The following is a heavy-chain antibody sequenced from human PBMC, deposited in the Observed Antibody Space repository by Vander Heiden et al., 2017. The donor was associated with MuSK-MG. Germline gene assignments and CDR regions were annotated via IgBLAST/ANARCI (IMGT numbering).Heavy chain of an antibody. V-gene: IGHV4-61*02. D-gene: IGHD1-1*01. CDR3: ARDYRTRVHNWFDP. Sequence: QVQLQESGPGLVKPSQTLSLTCTVSGGSISSGSYYWSWIRQPAGKGLEWIGRIYTSGSTNYNPSLKSRVTISVDTSKNQLSLKLRSVTAAETAVYYCARDYRTRVHNWFDPWGQGTMVTVSS. J-gene: IGHJ5*02. CDR2: IYTSGST. CDR1: GGSISSGSYY.